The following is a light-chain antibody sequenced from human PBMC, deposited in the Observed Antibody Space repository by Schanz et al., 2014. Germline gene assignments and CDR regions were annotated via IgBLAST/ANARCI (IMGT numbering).Light chain of an antibody. J-gene: IGKJ1*01. CDR2: GAS. CDR1: QSVYSNY. CDR3: QQFNKWPPT. Sequence: DIVLTQSPGTLSLSPGERATLSCRASQSVYSNYLAWYQHKPGQAPRLLIYGASSRASGVPDRFSGSGSGTDFTLTIDSLQSEDFAVYYCQQFNKWPPTFGPGTKVEIK. V-gene: IGKV3-20*01.